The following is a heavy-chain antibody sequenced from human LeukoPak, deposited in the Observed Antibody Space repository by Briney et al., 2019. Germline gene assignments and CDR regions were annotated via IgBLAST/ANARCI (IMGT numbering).Heavy chain of an antibody. J-gene: IGHJ4*02. V-gene: IGHV3-48*03. Sequence: SYIYKTGTTTYYADSVRGRFTISRDNARNSLFLQMNSLRAEDTAVCYCARGAYGDNGRGYWGQGTLVTVS. CDR3: ARGAYGDNGRGY. D-gene: IGHD4-17*01. CDR2: IYKTGTTT.